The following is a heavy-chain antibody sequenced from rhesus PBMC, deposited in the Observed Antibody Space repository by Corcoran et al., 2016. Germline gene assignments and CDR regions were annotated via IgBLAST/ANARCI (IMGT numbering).Heavy chain of an antibody. J-gene: IGHJ2*01. Sequence: QVRLQESRPGLVKPSETLSLTCAVSGGSLSGYHWCRIRQPPGKGREWNGYISGSSGSTDYNPSHKSRDTISTDTSKNQFSLKLSSVTAADTAGYYCARERNWYFDLWGPGTPITISS. V-gene: IGHV4-165*01. CDR1: GGSLSGYH. CDR2: ISGSSGST. CDR3: ARERNWYFDL.